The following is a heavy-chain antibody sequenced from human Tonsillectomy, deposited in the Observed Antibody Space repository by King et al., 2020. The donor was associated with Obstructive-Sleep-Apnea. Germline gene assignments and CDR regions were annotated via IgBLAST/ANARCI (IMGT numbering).Heavy chain of an antibody. Sequence: VQLVESGGGLAQPGESLGLSCAASGFTLNIHSVAWVRQAPGKGLEWLSCISSNGRSIYYADSVKGRFTISRDNARNLVYLQMNSLRGDDTAVYYCASDQCAIWLVRAEPFDLWGQGTLVTVSS. CDR2: ISSNGRSI. J-gene: IGHJ4*02. CDR1: GFTLNIHS. D-gene: IGHD6-19*01. V-gene: IGHV3-48*04. CDR3: ASDQCAIWLVRAEPFDL.